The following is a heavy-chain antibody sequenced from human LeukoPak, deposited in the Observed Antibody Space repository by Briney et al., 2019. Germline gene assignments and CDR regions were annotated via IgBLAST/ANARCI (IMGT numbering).Heavy chain of an antibody. CDR1: GVSFSGYY. D-gene: IGHD3/OR15-3a*01. CDR3: ARQTGSGLFILP. Sequence: SETLSLICAVYGVSFSGYYWSWIRQPPGKGLEWIGEINHSGSTNYNPSLKSRVTISVDTSKNQFSLRLTSVTAADTAVYYCARQTGSGLFILPGGQGTLVTVSS. CDR2: INHSGST. V-gene: IGHV4-34*01. J-gene: IGHJ4*02.